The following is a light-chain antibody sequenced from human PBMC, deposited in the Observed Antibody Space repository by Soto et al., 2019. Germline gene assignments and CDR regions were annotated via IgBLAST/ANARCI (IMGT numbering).Light chain of an antibody. J-gene: IGLJ3*02. Sequence: SALTPPASVSGSPGQSITISCTGTSRDVGGYNYVSWFQQHPGKAPKLMIYEVSNRPSGVSNRFSGSKSGNTASLTISGLQAEDEADYYCSSYTSSSTLVFGGGTQLTVL. V-gene: IGLV2-14*01. CDR2: EVS. CDR1: SRDVGGYNY. CDR3: SSYTSSSTLV.